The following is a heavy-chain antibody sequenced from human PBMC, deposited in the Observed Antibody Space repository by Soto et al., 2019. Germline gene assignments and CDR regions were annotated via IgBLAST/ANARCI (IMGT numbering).Heavy chain of an antibody. CDR2: MDPNRDVA. CDR3: GRERKCDFWRKALDV. Sequence: QVHLVQSGAEVRKPGASVKVSCNAFGYTFTTNDINWVRQSPGQGLEWLGWMDPNRDVAGYAQKFRGRVIRTRDTSTSTAHWELTGLTSEDTAVYYWGRERKCDFWRKALDVWAQGTTVIVSS. V-gene: IGHV1-8*02. J-gene: IGHJ6*02. CDR1: GYTFTTND. D-gene: IGHD3-3*01.